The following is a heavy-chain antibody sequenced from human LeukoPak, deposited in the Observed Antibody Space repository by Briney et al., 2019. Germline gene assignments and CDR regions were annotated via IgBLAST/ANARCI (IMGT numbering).Heavy chain of an antibody. CDR3: ARECIQQLVHWFDP. V-gene: IGHV4-61*02. J-gene: IGHJ5*02. CDR1: GGSISSGTNY. CDR2: IYTSGST. D-gene: IGHD6-13*01. Sequence: SQTLSLTCTVSGGSISSGTNYWSWIRQPAGKGLEWSGRIYTSGSTNYNPSLKSRVTMSVDTSKNQFSLKLSSVTAADTAVYYCARECIQQLVHWFDPWGQGTLVTVSS.